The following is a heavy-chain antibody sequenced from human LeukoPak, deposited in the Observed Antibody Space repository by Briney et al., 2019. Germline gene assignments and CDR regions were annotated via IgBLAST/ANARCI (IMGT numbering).Heavy chain of an antibody. V-gene: IGHV3-23*01. CDR3: ARVTMYSSGWPPSHFDY. CDR1: GFTFSSYI. D-gene: IGHD6-19*01. Sequence: PGGSLRLSCAASGFTFSSYIMSWVRQAPGKGLEWVSLIGGSGDSTYYADSVKGRFTISRDNSKNTLYLRMNSLRAEDTAVYYCARVTMYSSGWPPSHFDYWGQGTLVTVSS. J-gene: IGHJ4*02. CDR2: IGGSGDST.